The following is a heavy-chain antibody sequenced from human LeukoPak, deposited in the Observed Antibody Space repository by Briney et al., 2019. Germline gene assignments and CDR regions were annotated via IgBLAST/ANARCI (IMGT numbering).Heavy chain of an antibody. CDR2: IYSDGST. CDR3: ARSSSGWL. J-gene: IGHJ4*02. CDR1: GFTDSSNY. V-gene: IGHV3-66*01. D-gene: IGHD6-19*01. Sequence: GGSLRLSCAASGFTDSSNYMTWVRQAPGKGLEWASVIYSDGSTFCADSVKGRFTISRDNSKNTLYLQMNSLRAEDTAVYYCARSSSGWLWGQGTLVIVSS.